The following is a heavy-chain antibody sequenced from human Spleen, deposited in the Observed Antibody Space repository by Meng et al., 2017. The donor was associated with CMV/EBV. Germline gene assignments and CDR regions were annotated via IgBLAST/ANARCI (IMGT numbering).Heavy chain of an antibody. CDR2: FSDSGTT. D-gene: IGHD6-13*01. V-gene: IGHV4-31*03. CDR1: GGSISGGGYY. Sequence: SETLSLTCSVSGGSISGGGYYWTWIRQYPGKGLEWIGFFSDSGTTYYNPSLKSRVSISADTSKNQFSLKLSSVTAADTAVYYCARGAISAAVVFDYWGQGTLVTVSS. CDR3: ARGAISAAVVFDY. J-gene: IGHJ4*02.